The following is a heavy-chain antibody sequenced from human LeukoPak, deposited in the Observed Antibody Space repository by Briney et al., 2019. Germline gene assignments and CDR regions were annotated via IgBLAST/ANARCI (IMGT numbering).Heavy chain of an antibody. Sequence: GGSLRLSCAASGFTFSNYAMNWVRQAPGKGLDWISRISGSGSRSYYADSVKGRFTISRDNSKNTLYLQMRNLRAEDTAVYYRAGGDGLRDVSCFDYWGQGTLVTVSS. V-gene: IGHV3-23*01. J-gene: IGHJ4*02. CDR2: ISGSGSRS. CDR3: AGGDGLRDVSCFDY. D-gene: IGHD3-16*01. CDR1: GFTFSNYA.